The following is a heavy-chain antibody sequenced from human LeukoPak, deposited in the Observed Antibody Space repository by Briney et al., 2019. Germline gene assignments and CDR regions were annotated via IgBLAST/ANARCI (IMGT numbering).Heavy chain of an antibody. J-gene: IGHJ4*02. Sequence: GGSLRLSCAASGFTFSSYAMNWVRQAPGKGLEWVSAISGSGGTTYYADSVKGRFTLSRDNSKNTLYLQMNSLRAEDTAVYYCARDLPYYYGSGSYHDYWGQGTLVTVSS. CDR1: GFTFSSYA. CDR3: ARDLPYYYGSGSYHDY. D-gene: IGHD3-10*01. CDR2: ISGSGGTT. V-gene: IGHV3-23*01.